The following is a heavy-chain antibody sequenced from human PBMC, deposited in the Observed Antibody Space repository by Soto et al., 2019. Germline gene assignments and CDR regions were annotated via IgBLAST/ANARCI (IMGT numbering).Heavy chain of an antibody. Sequence: EVQLLESGGGLVQPGGSLRLSCAASGFTFSSYAMSWVRQAPGKGLEWVSAISGSGGSTYYADSVKGRFTISRDKSKNTLYLQMNSLRADDTAVYYCAKDLGGGIAARWIDYWGQGTLVTVSS. CDR3: AKDLGGGIAARWIDY. CDR2: ISGSGGST. V-gene: IGHV3-23*01. J-gene: IGHJ4*02. CDR1: GFTFSSYA. D-gene: IGHD6-6*01.